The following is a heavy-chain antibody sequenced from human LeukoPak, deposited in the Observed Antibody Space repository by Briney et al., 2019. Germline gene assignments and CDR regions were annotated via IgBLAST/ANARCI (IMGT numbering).Heavy chain of an antibody. V-gene: IGHV3-30*04. Sequence: GGSLRLSCAASGFTFSRYAMHWVRQAPGKGLEWVAVISRDGESQNYADSVKGRLTISRDNSKNTLFLQMNSLRADDTAVYYCARDPGYDSSGYWGYWGQGTLVTVSS. D-gene: IGHD3-22*01. J-gene: IGHJ4*02. CDR1: GFTFSRYA. CDR3: ARDPGYDSSGYWGY. CDR2: ISRDGESQ.